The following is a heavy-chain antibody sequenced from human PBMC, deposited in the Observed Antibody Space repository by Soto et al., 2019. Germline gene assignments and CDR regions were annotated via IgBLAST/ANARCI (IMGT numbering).Heavy chain of an antibody. J-gene: IGHJ5*02. CDR2: IDPNRGGT. CDR1: GYTFTDYY. CDR3: ARDSPLTTGWFDP. V-gene: IGHV1-2*07. D-gene: IGHD4-17*01. Sequence: ASVKVSCKASGYTFTDYYLHWVRQAPGQGLEWMGWIDPNRGGTQYARKFLGRVTMTRDTSTSTAYMELSRLKSDDTAIYYWARDSPLTTGWFDPWGQGTLVTVSS.